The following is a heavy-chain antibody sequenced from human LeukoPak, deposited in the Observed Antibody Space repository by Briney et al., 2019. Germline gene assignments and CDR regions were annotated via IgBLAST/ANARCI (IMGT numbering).Heavy chain of an antibody. CDR2: IKEDGSEK. V-gene: IGHV3-7*01. CDR3: AQEGN. CDR1: GFSFTGNW. J-gene: IGHJ4*02. Sequence: GASLRLSCVASGFSFTGNWMSWVRQAPGKGPEWVASIKEDGSEKYYGDSVSGRFTISRDNAKNSLYLQMNSLRAEDTAVYYCAQEGNWGQGTLVTVSS.